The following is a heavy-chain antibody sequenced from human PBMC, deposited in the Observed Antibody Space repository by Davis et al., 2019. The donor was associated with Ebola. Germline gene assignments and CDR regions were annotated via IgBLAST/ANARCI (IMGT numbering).Heavy chain of an antibody. CDR3: ARVLYYYDSSGYLSGFFDY. CDR1: GGSIGSYY. V-gene: IGHV4-59*01. D-gene: IGHD3-22*01. CDR2: IYYSGST. Sequence: MPSETLSLTCTISGGSIGSYYWSWIRQPPGKGLEWIGYIYYSGSTNYNPSLKSRVTISVDTSKNQFSLKLSSVTAADTAVYYCARVLYYYDSSGYLSGFFDYWGQGTLVTVSS. J-gene: IGHJ4*02.